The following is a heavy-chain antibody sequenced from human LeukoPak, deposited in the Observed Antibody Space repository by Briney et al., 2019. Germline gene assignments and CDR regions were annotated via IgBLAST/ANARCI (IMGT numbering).Heavy chain of an antibody. V-gene: IGHV3-30-3*01. CDR1: GFTFSSYA. CDR2: ISYDGSNK. CDR3: ARDLVGGANDY. J-gene: IGHJ4*02. D-gene: IGHD3-10*01. Sequence: GGSLRLSCAASGFTFSSYAMHWVRQAPGKGLERVVVISYDGSNKHYADSVKGRFTISRDNSKNTLYLQMNSLRAEDTAVYYCARDLVGGANDYWGQGTLVTVSS.